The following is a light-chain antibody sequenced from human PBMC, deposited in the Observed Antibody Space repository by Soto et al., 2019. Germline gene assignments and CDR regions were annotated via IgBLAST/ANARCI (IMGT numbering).Light chain of an antibody. CDR3: QQYGGSLTWT. V-gene: IGKV3-20*01. Sequence: EIGWTQAPGTLSLSPGESATLSCRARQRVSSTYLAWYQQKPGQAPRLLIFATSSRATGIPDRFSGSGSGTDFTLTLSRLEPEDFAVYYCQQYGGSLTWTFGQGTKVEIK. J-gene: IGKJ1*01. CDR1: QRVSSTY. CDR2: ATS.